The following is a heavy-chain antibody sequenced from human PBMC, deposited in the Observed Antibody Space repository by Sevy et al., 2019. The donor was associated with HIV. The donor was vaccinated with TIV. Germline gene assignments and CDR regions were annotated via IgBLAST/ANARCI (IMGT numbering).Heavy chain of an antibody. J-gene: IGHJ4*02. CDR1: GFTFSSYA. CDR3: VKGGRYYDNGGYSPFDY. D-gene: IGHD3-22*01. CDR2: FSPSGDNT. Sequence: GGSLRLSCAASGFTFSSYAMSWVRQAPGKGLEWVLTFSPSGDNTYYVDSVKGRFTISRDNSKNTLYLQMNRLRAEDTAVYFCVKGGRYYDNGGYSPFDYWGQGTLVTVSS. V-gene: IGHV3-23*01.